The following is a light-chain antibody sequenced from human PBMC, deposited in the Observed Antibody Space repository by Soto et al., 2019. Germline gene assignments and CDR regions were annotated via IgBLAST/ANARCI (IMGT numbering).Light chain of an antibody. CDR2: GAS. Sequence: EIVMTQSPATLSVSPGERATLSCRVSQSVSSNLAWYQQKPGQAPRLLIYGASTRATGIPARFSGSGSGTEFTLTISSLQSEDFAVYYCQQYNNWPPAGFGQGTKVEIK. J-gene: IGKJ1*01. V-gene: IGKV3-15*01. CDR1: QSVSSN. CDR3: QQYNNWPPAG.